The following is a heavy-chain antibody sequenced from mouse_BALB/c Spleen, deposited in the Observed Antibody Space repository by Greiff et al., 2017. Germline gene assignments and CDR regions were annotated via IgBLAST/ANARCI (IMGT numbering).Heavy chain of an antibody. Sequence: EVKLEESGPGLVKPSQSLSLTCTVTGYSITSDYAWNWIRQFPGNKLEWMGYISYSGSTSYNPSLKSRISITRDTSKNQFFLQLNSVTTEDTATYYCARSNWYFDVWGAGTTVTVSS. V-gene: IGHV3-2*02. CDR2: ISYSGST. CDR3: ARSNWYFDV. CDR1: GYSITSDYA. J-gene: IGHJ1*01.